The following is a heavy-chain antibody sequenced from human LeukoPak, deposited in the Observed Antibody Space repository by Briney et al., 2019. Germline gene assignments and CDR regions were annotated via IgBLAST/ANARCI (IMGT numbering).Heavy chain of an antibody. J-gene: IGHJ4*02. CDR3: AKSVVNSGTYIPFDY. V-gene: IGHV3-23*01. CDR1: GFTFSQYA. CDR2: ISGSGRST. D-gene: IGHD1-26*01. Sequence: PGGSLRLSCSASGFTFSQYAMNWVRQAPGKGLEWVSVISGSGRSTYYADSVKGRFTISRDKSTNTVYLQMSSLRAEDTAFYYCAKSVVNSGTYIPFDYWGQGTLVTVSS.